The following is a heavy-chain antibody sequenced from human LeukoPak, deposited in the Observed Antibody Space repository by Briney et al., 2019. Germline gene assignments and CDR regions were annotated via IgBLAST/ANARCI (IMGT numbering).Heavy chain of an antibody. D-gene: IGHD2-15*01. J-gene: IGHJ4*01. V-gene: IGHV3-30*18. CDR3: AKDSGGSVLED. CDR2: MSYDGTNE. Sequence: GRSLRLACAASGFTFSGSVMHWVRQAPGKGLEWVAIMSYDGTNENYGDSVKGRFTISRDNSKNTLYLHMNSLRHDDTAVYYCAKDSGGSVLEDWGHGSLVIVSS. CDR1: GFTFSGSV.